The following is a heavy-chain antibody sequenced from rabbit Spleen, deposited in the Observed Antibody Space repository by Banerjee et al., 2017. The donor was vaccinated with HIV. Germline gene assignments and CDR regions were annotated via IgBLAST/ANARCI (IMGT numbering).Heavy chain of an antibody. D-gene: IGHD8-1*01. J-gene: IGHJ6*01. CDR3: ARDGTGGSYFAL. CDR1: GFDFSSYG. Sequence: QEQLVESGGGLVQPGGSLKLSCKASGFDFSSYGVSWVRQAPGKGLEWIGYIEPIFGNTYYANWVNGRFSISRENAQNTVFLQMTSLTAADTATYFCARDGTGGSYFALWGQGTLVTVS. V-gene: IGHV1S47*01. CDR2: IEPIFGNT.